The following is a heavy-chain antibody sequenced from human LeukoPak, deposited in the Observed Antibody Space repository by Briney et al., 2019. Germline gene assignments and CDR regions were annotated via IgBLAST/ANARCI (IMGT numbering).Heavy chain of an antibody. V-gene: IGHV1-18*01. D-gene: IGHD2-2*01. Sequence: ASVKVSCKASGYTFTSYGISWVRQAPGQGLEWMGGISAYNGNTNYAQKLQGRVTMTTDTSTSTAYMELRSLRSEDTAVYYCASSTMSYCSSTSCYAGVYGMDVWGQGTTVTVSS. CDR1: GYTFTSYG. CDR2: ISAYNGNT. CDR3: ASSTMSYCSSTSCYAGVYGMDV. J-gene: IGHJ6*02.